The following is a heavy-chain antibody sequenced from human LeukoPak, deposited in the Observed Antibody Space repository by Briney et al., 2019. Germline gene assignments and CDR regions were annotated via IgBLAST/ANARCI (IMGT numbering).Heavy chain of an antibody. Sequence: PGGSLRLSCAASGFTFSTYSMNWVRQVPGKGLEWVSYIDTCTSTIYYADSVKGRFTISRDNAKNSLYLQMNSLRAEDTAVYYCARGPDYGDSRLRYYYYYYMDVWGKGTTVTISS. D-gene: IGHD4-17*01. CDR1: GFTFSTYS. CDR2: IDTCTSTI. CDR3: ARGPDYGDSRLRYYYYYYMDV. V-gene: IGHV3-48*04. J-gene: IGHJ6*03.